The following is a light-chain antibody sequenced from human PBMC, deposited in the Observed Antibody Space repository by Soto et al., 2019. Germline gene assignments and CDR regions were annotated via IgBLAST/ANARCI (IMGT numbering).Light chain of an antibody. J-gene: IGLJ2*01. Sequence: QSALTQPASVSGSLGQSITISCTGSNSDIGGYNYVSWYQQHPGKAPKLLIHEVTNRPSGVSDRFSGSKSANTASLTISGLQAEDEAHYYCSSYPTFRTPHVAFGGGTQLTVL. CDR3: SSYPTFRTPHVA. V-gene: IGLV2-14*01. CDR2: EVT. CDR1: NSDIGGYNY.